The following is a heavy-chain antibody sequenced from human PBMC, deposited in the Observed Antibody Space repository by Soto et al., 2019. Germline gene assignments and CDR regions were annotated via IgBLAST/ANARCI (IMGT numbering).Heavy chain of an antibody. CDR1: GYSFTSYW. CDR3: ARLEYSSGWTSDYYGMDV. J-gene: IGHJ6*02. D-gene: IGHD6-19*01. Sequence: GESLKISCKGSGYSFTSYWIGWVRQMPGKGLEWMGIIYPGDSDTRYSPSFQGQVTISADKSISTAYLQWSSLKASDTAMYYCARLEYSSGWTSDYYGMDVWGQGTTVTVSS. CDR2: IYPGDSDT. V-gene: IGHV5-51*01.